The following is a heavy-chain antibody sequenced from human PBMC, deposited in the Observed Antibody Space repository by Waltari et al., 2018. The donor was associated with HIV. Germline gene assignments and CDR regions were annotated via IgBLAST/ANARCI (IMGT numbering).Heavy chain of an antibody. CDR3: ARDKAPYSSSSAVDY. V-gene: IGHV3-33*01. D-gene: IGHD6-6*01. CDR1: GFTFGSYG. J-gene: IGHJ4*02. CDR2: INYDGSNK. Sequence: VQLMESGGGVVQPGKSLRLSCATSGFTFGSYGLPWVRQAPGKGLEWVAVINYDGSNKFYAESVKGRFLISRDNSKNTLFLQMNSLRDEDTGLYYCARDKAPYSSSSAVDYWGQGTLVTVS.